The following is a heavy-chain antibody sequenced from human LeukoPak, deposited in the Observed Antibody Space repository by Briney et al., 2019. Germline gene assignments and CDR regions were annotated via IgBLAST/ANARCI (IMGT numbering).Heavy chain of an antibody. CDR3: AKDQRGTYSSDLTYFDY. Sequence: GGSLRLSCAASGFTFSSYAMSWVRQAPGKGLEWVSAISGSGGSTYYADSVKGRFTISRDNSKNTLYLQMNSLRAEDTAVYYCAKDQRGTYSSDLTYFDYWGQGTLVTVSS. CDR2: ISGSGGST. J-gene: IGHJ4*02. D-gene: IGHD6-19*01. V-gene: IGHV3-23*01. CDR1: GFTFSSYA.